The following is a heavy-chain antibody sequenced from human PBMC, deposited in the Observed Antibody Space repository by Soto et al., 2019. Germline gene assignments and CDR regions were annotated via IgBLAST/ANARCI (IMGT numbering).Heavy chain of an antibody. J-gene: IGHJ6*02. V-gene: IGHV3-66*01. CDR2: IYSGGST. CDR3: ARDRRRSVYPRLYYGMDV. Sequence: GSLRLSCAASGFTSSNYWMHWVRQAPGKGLVWVSVIYSGGSTYYADSVKGRFTISRDNSKNTLYLQMNSLRAEDTAVYYCARDRRRSVYPRLYYGMDVWGQGTTVTVSS. CDR1: GFTSSNYW. D-gene: IGHD3-3*01.